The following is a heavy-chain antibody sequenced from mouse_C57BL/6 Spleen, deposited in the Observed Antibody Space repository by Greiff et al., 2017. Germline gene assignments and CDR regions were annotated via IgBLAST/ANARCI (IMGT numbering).Heavy chain of an antibody. CDR2: ISNGGGST. CDR3: ARQGPWGAMDY. D-gene: IGHD3-3*01. V-gene: IGHV5-12*01. Sequence: EVQLVESGGGLVQPGGSLKLSCAASGFTFSDYYMYWVRQTPEKRLEWVAYISNGGGSTYYPDTVKGRFTISRDNAKNTLYLQMSRLKSEDTAMYYCARQGPWGAMDYWGQGTSVTVSS. CDR1: GFTFSDYY. J-gene: IGHJ4*01.